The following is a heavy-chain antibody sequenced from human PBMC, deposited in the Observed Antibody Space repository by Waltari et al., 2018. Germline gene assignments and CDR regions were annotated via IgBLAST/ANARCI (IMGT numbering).Heavy chain of an antibody. V-gene: IGHV1-8*03. J-gene: IGHJ4*02. D-gene: IGHD2-2*01. Sequence: QVQLVQSGAEVKNPGASVKRSCKTSGYTFSNYDVSWLRQAPGRGLEWMGWMNPNSGKLGFAQGFQGRVMCTADTSTTTAYMERTNLRYDDTAIYFCARAVRYQLLSDFWGQGTLVTVSS. CDR2: MNPNSGKL. CDR1: GYTFSNYD. CDR3: ARAVRYQLLSDF.